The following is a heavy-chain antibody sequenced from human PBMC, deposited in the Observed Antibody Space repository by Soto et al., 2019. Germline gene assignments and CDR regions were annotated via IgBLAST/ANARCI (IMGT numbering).Heavy chain of an antibody. CDR2: INHSGST. CDR1: GGSFSGYY. CDR3: ARVALEYSSSSPLDY. D-gene: IGHD6-6*01. Sequence: PSETLSLTCAVYGGSFSGYYWSWIRQPPGKGLEWIGEINHSGSTNYNPSPKSRVTISVDTSKNQFSLKLSSVTAADTAVYYCARVALEYSSSSPLDYWGQGTLVTVSS. J-gene: IGHJ4*02. V-gene: IGHV4-34*01.